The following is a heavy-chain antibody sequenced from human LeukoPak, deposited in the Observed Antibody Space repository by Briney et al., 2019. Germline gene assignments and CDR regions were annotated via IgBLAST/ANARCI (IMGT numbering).Heavy chain of an antibody. J-gene: IGHJ4*02. CDR1: GGSITNYY. D-gene: IGHD6-25*01. CDR3: ARHRSGGYELDS. Sequence: KPSETLSLTCTVSGGSITNYYWSWIRQPPGEGLEYLGNIFSSGSTAYNPSLRSRLAMSVDTSKNQFSLKVNSVTAADTALYYCARHRSGGYELDSWGQGTLVTVSS. V-gene: IGHV4-59*08. CDR2: IFSSGST.